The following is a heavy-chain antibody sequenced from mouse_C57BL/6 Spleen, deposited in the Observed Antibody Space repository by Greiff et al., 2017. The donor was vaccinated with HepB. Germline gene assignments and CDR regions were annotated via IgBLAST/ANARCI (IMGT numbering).Heavy chain of an antibody. CDR1: GFTFSSYA. CDR2: ISSGGDHI. Sequence: EVQLVESGEGLVKPGGSLKLSCAASGFTFSSYAMSWVRQTPEKRLEWVAYISSGGDHIYYADTVKGRFTISRDNARNTLYLQMSSLKSEDTAMYYCTRDGGGDAMDYWGQGTSVTVSS. CDR3: TRDGGGDAMDY. V-gene: IGHV5-9-1*02. J-gene: IGHJ4*01.